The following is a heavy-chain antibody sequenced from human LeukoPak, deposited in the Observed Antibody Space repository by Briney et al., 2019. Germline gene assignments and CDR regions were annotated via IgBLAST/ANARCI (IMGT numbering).Heavy chain of an antibody. V-gene: IGHV4-59*08. CDR1: GGSISSYY. Sequence: SETLSLTCTVSGGSISSYYWSWIRQTPGKGLEWIGNIFDSGDTNYNPSLQSRVTIPVDTSKKQFSLKLRSVTAADTAVYYCTRRLSNGATLNYFDYWGQGTLVTVSS. CDR2: IFDSGDT. CDR3: TRRLSNGATLNYFDY. D-gene: IGHD4/OR15-4a*01. J-gene: IGHJ4*02.